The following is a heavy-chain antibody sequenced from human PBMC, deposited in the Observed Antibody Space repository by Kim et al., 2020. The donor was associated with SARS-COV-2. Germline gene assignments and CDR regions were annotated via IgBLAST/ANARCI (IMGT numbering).Heavy chain of an antibody. D-gene: IGHD5-18*01. V-gene: IGHV3-7*01. CDR2: IKEDGSGK. Sequence: GGSLRLSCAASGFTFSTYWMGWVRQAPGKGLEWVATIKEDGSGKYYVDSVRGRFTISRDNANNLMYLQMNSLTADDAAMYYCARDSGYVNGYAQYWGQGTLVTVSS. CDR3: ARDSGYVNGYAQY. CDR1: GFTFSTYW. J-gene: IGHJ4*02.